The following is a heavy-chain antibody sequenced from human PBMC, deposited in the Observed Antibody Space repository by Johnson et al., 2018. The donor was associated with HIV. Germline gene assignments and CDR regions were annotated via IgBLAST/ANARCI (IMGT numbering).Heavy chain of an antibody. J-gene: IGHJ3*02. D-gene: IGHD1-20*01. V-gene: IGHV3-30*03. CDR1: GFTFSSYG. CDR3: VRDQIESITGKEAGAFDI. CDR2: ISYDGSNKYYDGNNK. Sequence: QVQLVESGGGVVQPGRSLRLSCAASGFTFSSYGMHWVRQAPGKGLEWVAVISYDGSNKYYDGNNKYYADSVKGRFTISRDNSKNTLSLQMGSLRAEDMAVYYCVRDQIESITGKEAGAFDIWGLGTMVTVSS.